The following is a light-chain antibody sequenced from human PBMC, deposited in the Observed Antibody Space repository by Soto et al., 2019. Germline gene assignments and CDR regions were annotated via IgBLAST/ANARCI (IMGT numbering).Light chain of an antibody. Sequence: PGERVTLSCRTSESVTSAYLAWYQQKPGQAPRLLIYGTSNRATGIPDRFTGSGSGTEFTLTIIRLEREDFAVYYCQQYGSSGTFGQGTKVDIK. CDR3: QQYGSSGT. CDR1: ESVTSAY. CDR2: GTS. V-gene: IGKV3-20*01. J-gene: IGKJ1*01.